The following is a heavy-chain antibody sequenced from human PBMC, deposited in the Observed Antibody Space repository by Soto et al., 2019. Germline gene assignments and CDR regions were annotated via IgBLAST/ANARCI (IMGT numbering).Heavy chain of an antibody. Sequence: SVKVSCKASGGTFSSYAISWVRQAPGQGLEWMGGIIPIFGTANYAQKFQGRVTITADEPTSTAYMELSSLRSEDTAVYYCALSGRVGATTLPLDYWGQGTLVTVSS. CDR3: ALSGRVGATTLPLDY. CDR1: GGTFSSYA. CDR2: IIPIFGTA. D-gene: IGHD1-26*01. J-gene: IGHJ4*02. V-gene: IGHV1-69*13.